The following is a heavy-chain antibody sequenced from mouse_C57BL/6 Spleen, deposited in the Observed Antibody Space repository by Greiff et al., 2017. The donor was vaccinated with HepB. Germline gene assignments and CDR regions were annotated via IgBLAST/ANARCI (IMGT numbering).Heavy chain of an antibody. CDR1: GYAFSSSW. CDR3: ARSEGTAQAAWFAY. D-gene: IGHD3-1*01. J-gene: IGHJ3*01. Sequence: VKLMESGPELVKPGASVKISCKASGYAFSSSWMNWVKQRPGKGLEWIGRIYPGDGDTNYNGKFKGKATLTADKSSSTAYMQLSSLTSEDSAVYFCARSEGTAQAAWFAYWGQGTLVTVSA. CDR2: IYPGDGDT. V-gene: IGHV1-82*01.